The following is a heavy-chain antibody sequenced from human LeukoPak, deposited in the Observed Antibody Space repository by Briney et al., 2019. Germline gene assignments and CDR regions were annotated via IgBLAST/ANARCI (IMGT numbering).Heavy chain of an antibody. J-gene: IGHJ3*02. D-gene: IGHD5-12*01. CDR3: ARDPASSGYVPDAFDI. CDR2: INTNTGNP. Sequence: ASVKVSCKASGYTFTSYAMNWVRQAPGQGLEWMGWINTNTGNPTYAQGFTGRFVFSLDTSVSTAYLQISSLKAEDTAVYYCARDPASSGYVPDAFDIWGQGTMVTVSS. V-gene: IGHV7-4-1*02. CDR1: GYTFTSYA.